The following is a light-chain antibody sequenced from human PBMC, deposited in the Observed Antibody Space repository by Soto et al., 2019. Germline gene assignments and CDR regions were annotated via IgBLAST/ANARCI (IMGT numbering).Light chain of an antibody. CDR2: STN. V-gene: IGLV1-44*01. CDR3: AAWDDSLNAAV. CDR1: SSNIGGNI. J-gene: IGLJ2*01. Sequence: QSVLTQPSSPSGTPGQRVTISCFGSSSNIGGNIVNWYQQLPGTAPKLLIYSTNQRPSGVPDRFSGSKSGTSASLAISGLQSDDEADYYCAAWDDSLNAAVFGGGPQVTVL.